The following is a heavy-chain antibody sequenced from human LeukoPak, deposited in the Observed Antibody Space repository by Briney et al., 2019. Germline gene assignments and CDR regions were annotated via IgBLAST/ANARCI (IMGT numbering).Heavy chain of an antibody. D-gene: IGHD6-6*01. Sequence: GGSLRLSCAASGFTFSGYEMNWVRQAPGKGLEWISYISSSGGTIYYADSVKGRFTISRDNAKNSVYLQMNSLRAEDTAVYYCARMRPELDYWGQGTLVTVSS. J-gene: IGHJ4*02. CDR3: ARMRPELDY. CDR1: GFTFSGYE. CDR2: ISSSGGTI. V-gene: IGHV3-48*03.